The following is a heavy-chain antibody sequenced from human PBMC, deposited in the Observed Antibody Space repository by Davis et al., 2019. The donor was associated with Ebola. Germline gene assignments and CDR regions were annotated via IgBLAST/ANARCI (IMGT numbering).Heavy chain of an antibody. CDR3: ARVMVQGGGPLFDH. V-gene: IGHV3-33*01. CDR2: IWYDGSNK. J-gene: IGHJ4*02. CDR1: GFTFSSYG. D-gene: IGHD3-10*01. Sequence: GESLKISCAASGFTFSSYGMHWVRQAPGKGLEWVAVIWYDGSNKYYADSVKGRFTISRDNSKNTLYLQMNSLRAEDTAVYYCARVMVQGGGPLFDHWGQGALVTVSS.